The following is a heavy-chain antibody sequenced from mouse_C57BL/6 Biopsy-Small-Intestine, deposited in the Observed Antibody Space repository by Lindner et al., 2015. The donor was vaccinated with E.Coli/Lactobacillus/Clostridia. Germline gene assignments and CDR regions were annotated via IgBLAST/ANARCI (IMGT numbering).Heavy chain of an antibody. CDR2: IYPGGGYT. J-gene: IGHJ2*01. Sequence: VQLQESGAELVRPGTSVKMSCKASGYTFTNYWIGWAKQRPGHGLEWIGDIYPGGGYTNYNEKFKGKATLTADKSSSTAYMQFSSLTSEDSAIYYCARSLYDYFDYWGQGTTLTVSS. CDR1: GYTFTNYW. V-gene: IGHV1-63*01. CDR3: ARSLYDYFDY. D-gene: IGHD2-3*01.